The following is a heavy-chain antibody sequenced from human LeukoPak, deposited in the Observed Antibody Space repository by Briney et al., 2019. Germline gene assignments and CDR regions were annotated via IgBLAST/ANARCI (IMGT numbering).Heavy chain of an antibody. CDR2: ISKDGRKN. V-gene: IGHV3-30*04. D-gene: IGHD3-16*01. J-gene: IGHJ4*02. CDR1: GFSFSTSG. CDR3: ARDLLDYGTAYYDVGIFDS. Sequence: SGGSLRLSCEASGFSFSTSGVQWVRQAPGKGLEGMAVISKDGRKNHYADSEKGRFTISRDNYKSTLFLQMNSLRPEDTGIYFCARDLLDYGTAYYDVGIFDSWGQGTRVTVSS.